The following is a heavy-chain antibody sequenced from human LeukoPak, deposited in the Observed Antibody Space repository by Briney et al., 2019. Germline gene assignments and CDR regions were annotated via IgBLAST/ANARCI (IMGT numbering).Heavy chain of an antibody. J-gene: IGHJ6*02. V-gene: IGHV3-23*01. CDR1: GFTFSSYA. CDR2: ISGSGGST. CDR3: ARDITMVRGVSYGMDV. Sequence: QSGGSLRLSCAASGFTFSSYAMSWVRQAPGKGLEWVSAISGSGGSTYYADSVKGRFTISRDNAKNSLYLQMNSLRAEDTAVYYCARDITMVRGVSYGMDVWGQGTTVTVSS. D-gene: IGHD3-10*01.